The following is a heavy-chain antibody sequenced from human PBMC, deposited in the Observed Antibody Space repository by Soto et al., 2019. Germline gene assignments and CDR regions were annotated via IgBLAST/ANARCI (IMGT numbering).Heavy chain of an antibody. J-gene: IGHJ4*02. D-gene: IGHD5-12*01. CDR3: ARDVVATIWDYFDY. CDR2: IKQDGSEK. V-gene: IGHV3-7*01. Sequence: GGSLRLSCAASGFTFSSYWMSWVRQAPGKGLEWVANIKQDGSEKYYVDSVKGRFTISRDNAKNSLYLQMNSLRAEDTAVYYCARDVVATIWDYFDYWGQGTLVTVSS. CDR1: GFTFSSYW.